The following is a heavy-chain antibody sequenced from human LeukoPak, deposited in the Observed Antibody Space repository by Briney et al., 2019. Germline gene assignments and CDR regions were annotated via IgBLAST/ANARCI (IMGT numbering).Heavy chain of an antibody. Sequence: GGSLRLSCAASGFTFSGHGMNWVRQAPGKGLEWVAYIQYDGSNEQYADSVKGRFTISRDNSKNTLYLQMNGLRPEDTAVYYCARDPLDISRWANAFDIWGQGTMVTVSS. V-gene: IGHV3-30*02. D-gene: IGHD2-2*03. CDR1: GFTFSGHG. J-gene: IGHJ3*02. CDR3: ARDPLDISRWANAFDI. CDR2: IQYDGSNE.